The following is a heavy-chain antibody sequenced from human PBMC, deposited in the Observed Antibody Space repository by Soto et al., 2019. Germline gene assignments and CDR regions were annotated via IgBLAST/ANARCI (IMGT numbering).Heavy chain of an antibody. V-gene: IGHV3-21*01. J-gene: IGHJ3*02. D-gene: IGHD2-15*01. CDR2: ISSSSSYI. CDR1: GFTFSSYS. Sequence: EVQLVESGGGLVKPGGSLRLSCAASGFTFSSYSMNWVRQAPGKGLEWVSSISSSSSYIYYADSVKGRFTISRDNAKNSLYLQMNSLRAEDTAVYYCARDLGYCSGGSCYGGAFDIWGQGTMVTVSS. CDR3: ARDLGYCSGGSCYGGAFDI.